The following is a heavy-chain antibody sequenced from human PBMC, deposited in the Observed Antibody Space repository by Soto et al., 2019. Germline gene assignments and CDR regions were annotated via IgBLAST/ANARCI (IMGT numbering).Heavy chain of an antibody. J-gene: IGHJ6*02. D-gene: IGHD1-26*01. Sequence: PGGSIRLSCAAAGFTFSSYAMSWVRQAPGKGLEWVSSISGSGGSTYYADSVKGRFTISRDNSKNTLYLQMNSLRAEDTAVYYCAKMEGSPRNYYYGMDVWGQGATVTVSS. CDR3: AKMEGSPRNYYYGMDV. CDR2: ISGSGGST. CDR1: GFTFSSYA. V-gene: IGHV3-23*01.